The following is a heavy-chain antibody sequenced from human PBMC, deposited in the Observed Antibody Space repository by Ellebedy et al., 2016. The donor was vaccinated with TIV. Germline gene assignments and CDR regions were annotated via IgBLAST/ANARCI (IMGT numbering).Heavy chain of an antibody. Sequence: GGSLRLSCAASGFSFSSYWMSWVRQAPGKGLEWVANMRQDGGDKYYVDSVEGRFTISRDNTESSLYLQMNSLRAEDTALYYCATDGSYGDFRSPAHAFETWGQGTMVSVSS. V-gene: IGHV3-7*01. CDR1: GFSFSSYW. CDR3: ATDGSYGDFRSPAHAFET. J-gene: IGHJ3*02. D-gene: IGHD4-17*01. CDR2: MRQDGGDK.